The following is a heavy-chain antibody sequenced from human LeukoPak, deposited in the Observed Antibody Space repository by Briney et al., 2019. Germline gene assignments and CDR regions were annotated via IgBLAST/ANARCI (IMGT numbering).Heavy chain of an antibody. J-gene: IGHJ4*02. CDR3: AKASPVYYDSSGYSGSGFDY. CDR1: GFTFDDYA. D-gene: IGHD3-22*01. CDR2: ISWNSGSI. Sequence: GRSLRLSCAASGFTFDDYAMHWVRQAPGKGLEWVSGISWNSGSIGYADSVKGRFTISRDNAKNSLYLHMNSLRAEDTALYYCAKASPVYYDSSGYSGSGFDYWGQGTLVTVSS. V-gene: IGHV3-9*01.